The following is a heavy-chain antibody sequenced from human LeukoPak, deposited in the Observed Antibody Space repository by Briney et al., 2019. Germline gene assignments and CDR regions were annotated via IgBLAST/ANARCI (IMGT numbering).Heavy chain of an antibody. J-gene: IGHJ3*02. CDR1: GGSISSYY. V-gene: IGHV4-59*01. Sequence: SETLSLTCTVSGGSISSYYWSWIRQPPGKGLEWIGYIYYSGSTNYNPSLKSRVTISVDTSKNQFSLKLSSVTAADTAVYYCARGGRLFDIWGQGTMVTVSS. CDR3: ARGGRLFDI. D-gene: IGHD6-6*01. CDR2: IYYSGST.